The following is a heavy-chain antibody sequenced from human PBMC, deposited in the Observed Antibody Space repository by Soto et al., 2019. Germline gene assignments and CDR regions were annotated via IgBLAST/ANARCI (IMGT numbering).Heavy chain of an antibody. CDR3: ARDHHRYSGYDYVDY. CDR1: GFTFSDYY. Sequence: GGSLRLSCAASGFTFSDYYMSWIRQAPGKGLEWVSYISSSSSYTNDADSVKGRFTISRDNAKNSLYLQMNSLRAEDTAVYYCARDHHRYSGYDYVDYWGQGTLVTVSS. V-gene: IGHV3-11*05. D-gene: IGHD5-12*01. CDR2: ISSSSSYT. J-gene: IGHJ4*02.